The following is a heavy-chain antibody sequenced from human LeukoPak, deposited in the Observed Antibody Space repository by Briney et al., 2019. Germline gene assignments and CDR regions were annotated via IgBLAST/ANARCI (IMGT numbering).Heavy chain of an antibody. V-gene: IGHV1-69*05. Sequence: SVKVSCKASGGTFSSYAISWLRQAPGQGLEWMGGIIPIFGTANYAQKLQGRVTITTDESTSTAYMELSSLRSEDTAVYYCARAGITMVRGVIIPGAFDIWGQGTMVTVSS. CDR1: GGTFSSYA. CDR3: ARAGITMVRGVIIPGAFDI. D-gene: IGHD3-10*01. CDR2: IIPIFGTA. J-gene: IGHJ3*02.